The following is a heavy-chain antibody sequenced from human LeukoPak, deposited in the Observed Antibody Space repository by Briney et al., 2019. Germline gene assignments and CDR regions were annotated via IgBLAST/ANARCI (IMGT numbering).Heavy chain of an antibody. CDR1: GFTFSTYS. CDR3: ARDGPNCSGGSCYSGTLDY. CDR2: ISTSSSYI. Sequence: GGSLRLSCAASGFTFSTYSMNWVRQAPGKGLEWVSSISTSSSYIYYADSVKGRFTISRDNSKNTLYLQMNSLRAEDTAVYYCARDGPNCSGGSCYSGTLDYWGQGTLVTVSS. V-gene: IGHV3-21*01. J-gene: IGHJ4*02. D-gene: IGHD2-15*01.